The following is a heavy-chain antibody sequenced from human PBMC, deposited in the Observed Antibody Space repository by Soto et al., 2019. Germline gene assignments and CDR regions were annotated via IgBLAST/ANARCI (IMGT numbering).Heavy chain of an antibody. J-gene: IGHJ5*02. Sequence: QVQVVQSGAEVKKPGASVKVSCKASGYTFTSYYMHWVRQAPGQGLEWMGIINPSGGSTNYAQKFQGXXTXTXGTSTSTVYMELSSLRSDDTAVYFCVRGSGSYRFDPWGQGTLVTVSS. CDR1: GYTFTSYY. V-gene: IGHV1-46*01. CDR3: VRGSGSYRFDP. D-gene: IGHD1-26*01. CDR2: INPSGGST.